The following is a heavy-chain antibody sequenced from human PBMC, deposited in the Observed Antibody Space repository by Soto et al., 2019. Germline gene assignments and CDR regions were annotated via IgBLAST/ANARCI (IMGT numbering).Heavy chain of an antibody. J-gene: IGHJ4*02. CDR1: GFTFSSYA. CDR2: ISGSGGST. D-gene: IGHD5-18*01. V-gene: IGHV3-23*01. CDR3: AKRSGYSYGYYLPNFDY. Sequence: GGSLRLSCAASGFTFSSYAMSWVRQAPGKGLEWVSAISGSGGSTYYADSVKGRFTISRDNSKNTLYLQMNSLRAEDTAVYYCAKRSGYSYGYYLPNFDYWGQGTLVTVSS.